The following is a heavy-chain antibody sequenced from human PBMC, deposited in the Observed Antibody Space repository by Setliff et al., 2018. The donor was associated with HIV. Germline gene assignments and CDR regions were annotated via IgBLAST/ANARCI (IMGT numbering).Heavy chain of an antibody. J-gene: IGHJ6*02. CDR2: INHSGRT. CDR1: GGSFSDNY. CDR3: AREDYYYYGMDV. V-gene: IGHV4-34*01. Sequence: SETLSLTCAVYGGSFSDNYWSWIRQSPGKGLEWIGEINHSGRTKYSPSLRSRVSISVDTSKTQFSLKLSSVTAADTVVYYCAREDYYYYGMDVWGQGTTVTVSS.